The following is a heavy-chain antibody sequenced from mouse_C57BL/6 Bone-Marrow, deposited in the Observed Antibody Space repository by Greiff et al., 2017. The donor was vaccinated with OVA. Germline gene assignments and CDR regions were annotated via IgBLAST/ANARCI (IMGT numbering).Heavy chain of an antibody. CDR3: ARRAVWLRRDWYFDV. Sequence: EVQGVESGGGLVKPGGSLKLSCAASGFTFSDYGMHWVRQAPEKGLEWVAYISSGSSSIYYAATVKGRFTISRDNAKNNLFLQMTSLRSEDTAMNYCARRAVWLRRDWYFDVWGTGTTVTVSS. D-gene: IGHD2-2*01. CDR1: GFTFSDYG. J-gene: IGHJ1*03. V-gene: IGHV5-17*01. CDR2: ISSGSSSI.